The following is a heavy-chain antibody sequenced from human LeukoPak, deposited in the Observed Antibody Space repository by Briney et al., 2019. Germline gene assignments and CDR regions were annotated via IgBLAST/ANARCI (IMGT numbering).Heavy chain of an antibody. CDR2: IYYSGST. V-gene: IGHV4-39*07. D-gene: IGHD3-10*01. Sequence: SSATLSLTCTVSGGSISSNSYYWGWIRQPLGKGLEWIGSIYYSGSTYYNPSLKSRVTISVDTSKNQFSLKLSSVTAADTAVYYCASLFYYYGSGSYYKNFDYWGQGTLVTVSS. J-gene: IGHJ4*02. CDR3: ASLFYYYGSGSYYKNFDY. CDR1: GGSISSNSYY.